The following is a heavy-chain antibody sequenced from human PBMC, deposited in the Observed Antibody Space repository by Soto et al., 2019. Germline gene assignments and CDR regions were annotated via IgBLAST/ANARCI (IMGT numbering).Heavy chain of an antibody. CDR1: GYTFTSYY. V-gene: IGHV1-46*01. D-gene: IGHD6-13*01. J-gene: IGHJ5*02. CDR3: ARMYSSSWGWFDP. Sequence: ASVKVSCKASGYTFTSYYMHWVRQAPGQGLEWMRIINASNGNTSYAQKLQGRVTMTTDTSTSTAYMELRSLRSDDTAVYYCARMYSSSWGWFDPWGQGTLVTVS. CDR2: INASNGNT.